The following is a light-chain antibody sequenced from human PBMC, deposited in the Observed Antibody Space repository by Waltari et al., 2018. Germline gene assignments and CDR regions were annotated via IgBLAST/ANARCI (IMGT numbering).Light chain of an antibody. CDR3: QHYDGVPPWT. V-gene: IGKV1-33*01. Sequence: DIQMTQSPSSLSASVGDRVTITCQASRDINNYLNWYQQKPGKAPQRLIYDASTLETGVPSRFSGSGSGTDFVFTISRLQPEDIATYYCQHYDGVPPWTFGQGTRVDFK. J-gene: IGKJ1*01. CDR1: RDINNY. CDR2: DAS.